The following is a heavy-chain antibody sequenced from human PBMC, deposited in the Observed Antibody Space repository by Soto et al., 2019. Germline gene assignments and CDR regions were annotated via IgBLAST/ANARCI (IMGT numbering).Heavy chain of an antibody. CDR3: ARDEWEQCLVSYDYGRDV. CDR1: GFTFSSYS. D-gene: IGHD6-19*01. Sequence: EVQLVESGVGLVKPGGSLRLSCAASGFTFSSYSMNWVRQAPGKGLEWVSSISSSSSYIYYADSVKGRFTISRDNAKNSLYLQMNSLRGEDTAVYYCARDEWEQCLVSYDYGRDVWGQGTTVTVSS. CDR2: ISSSSSYI. J-gene: IGHJ6*02. V-gene: IGHV3-21*01.